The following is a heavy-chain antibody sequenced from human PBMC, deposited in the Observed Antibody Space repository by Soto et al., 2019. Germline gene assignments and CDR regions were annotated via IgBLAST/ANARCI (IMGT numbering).Heavy chain of an antibody. CDR3: ARDLGNYGDYYFDY. CDR2: IYYSGST. V-gene: IGHV4-59*01. D-gene: IGHD4-17*01. Sequence: PSETLSLTCTVSGGSISSYYWSWIRQPPGKGLEWIGYIYYSGSTNYNPSLKSRVTISVDTSKNQFSLKLSSVTAADTAVYYCARDLGNYGDYYFDYWGQGTLVTVSS. J-gene: IGHJ4*02. CDR1: GGSISSYY.